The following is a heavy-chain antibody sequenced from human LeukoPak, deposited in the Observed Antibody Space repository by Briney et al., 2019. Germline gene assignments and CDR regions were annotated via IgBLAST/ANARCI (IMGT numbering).Heavy chain of an antibody. V-gene: IGHV4-39*01. CDR3: ARQAGYCSGGCYYDH. D-gene: IGHD2-15*01. CDR2: IYYSGTI. CDR1: GGSIRSGSFY. J-gene: IGHJ4*02. Sequence: PSETLSLTCTVSGGSIRSGSFYWGWIRQPPGKGLEWIGSIYYSGTIYYNPSLKSRTTISVDTSENQFSLKLTSVSAADTAVYYCARQAGYCSGGCYYDHWGQGTLVTVSS.